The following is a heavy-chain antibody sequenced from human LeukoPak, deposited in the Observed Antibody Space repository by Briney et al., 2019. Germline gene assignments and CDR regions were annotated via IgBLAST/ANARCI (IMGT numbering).Heavy chain of an antibody. J-gene: IGHJ4*02. D-gene: IGHD1-26*01. V-gene: IGHV3-30-3*01. Sequence: GGSLRLSCAASGFTFSNYAMHWVRQAPGKGLEWVAVISYDGSNKYYADSVKGRFTISRDNSKNTLYLQMNSLRAEDTAVYYSSGGWELDYWGQGTLVTVSS. CDR1: GFTFSNYA. CDR3: SGGWELDY. CDR2: ISYDGSNK.